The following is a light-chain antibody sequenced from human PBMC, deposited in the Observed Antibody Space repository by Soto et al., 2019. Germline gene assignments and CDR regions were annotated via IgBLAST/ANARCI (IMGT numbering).Light chain of an antibody. CDR2: DAS. V-gene: IGKV3-11*01. J-gene: IGKJ4*01. CDR3: HQRSNWPPFT. Sequence: TQSPATLSVSPGESATLSCRASQSVSSNLAWYQQKPGQAPRLLIYDASKRATDIPDRFIGSGSGTDFTLTISSLEPEDFAVYYCHQRSNWPPFTFGGGTKVDIK. CDR1: QSVSSN.